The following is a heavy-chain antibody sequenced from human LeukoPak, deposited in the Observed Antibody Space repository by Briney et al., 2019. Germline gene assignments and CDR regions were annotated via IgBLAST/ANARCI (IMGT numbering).Heavy chain of an antibody. CDR2: INAGNGDT. CDR1: GYTFTSYA. Sequence: ASVKVSCKASGYTFTSYAMHWVRQAPGQRLEWMGWINAGNGDTVYSQRFQGRVTITRDTSVSTVDMELSSLRSEDTAVYYCARGYCSSASCQYYFDYWGQGTLVTVSS. V-gene: IGHV1-3*01. D-gene: IGHD2-2*01. J-gene: IGHJ4*02. CDR3: ARGYCSSASCQYYFDY.